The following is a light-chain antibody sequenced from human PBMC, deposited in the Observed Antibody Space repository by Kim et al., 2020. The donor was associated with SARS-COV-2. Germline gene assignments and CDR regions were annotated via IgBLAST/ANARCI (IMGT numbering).Light chain of an antibody. J-gene: IGLJ1*01. CDR2: GVN. CDR3: SSYAGRSSGV. CDR1: SSHVGDYNY. Sequence: QSALTQPPSASGSPGQSVTISCTGSSSHVGDYNYVSWYQQHPGKAPKLMIYGVNKRPSGVPDRFSGSKSGNTASLTVSGLQAEDEADYYCSSYAGRSSGVFGTGTKVTVL. V-gene: IGLV2-8*01.